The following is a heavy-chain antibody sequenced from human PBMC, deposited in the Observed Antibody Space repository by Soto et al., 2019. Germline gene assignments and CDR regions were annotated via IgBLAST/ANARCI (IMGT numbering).Heavy chain of an antibody. V-gene: IGHV3-30-3*01. D-gene: IGHD4-17*01. J-gene: IGHJ4*02. CDR2: ISYDGSNK. Sequence: GGSLRLSCAASGFTFSSYAMHWVRQAPGKGLEWVAVISYDGSNKYYADSVKGRFTISRDNSKNTLYLQMNSLRAEDTAVYYCAKDGNYGDPNYFDYWGQGTLVTVSS. CDR3: AKDGNYGDPNYFDY. CDR1: GFTFSSYA.